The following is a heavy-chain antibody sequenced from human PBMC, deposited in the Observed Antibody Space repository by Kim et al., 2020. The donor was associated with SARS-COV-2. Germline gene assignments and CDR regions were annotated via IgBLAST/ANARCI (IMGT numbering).Heavy chain of an antibody. Sequence: GGSLRLSCAASGFTFSSYAMSWVRQAPGKGLEWVSAISGSGGSTYYADSVKGRFTISRDNSKNTLYLQMNSLRAEDTAVYYCAKFFEITMIVVVITDYFDYWGQGTLVTVSS. CDR3: AKFFEITMIVVVITDYFDY. D-gene: IGHD3-22*01. V-gene: IGHV3-23*01. CDR1: GFTFSSYA. CDR2: ISGSGGST. J-gene: IGHJ4*02.